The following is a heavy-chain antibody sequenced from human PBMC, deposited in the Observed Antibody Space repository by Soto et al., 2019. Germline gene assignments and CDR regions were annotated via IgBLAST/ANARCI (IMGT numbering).Heavy chain of an antibody. CDR3: ARDAGYCSSTSCYGGGAFDI. CDR2: ISSSSSTI. CDR1: GFTFSSYS. V-gene: IGHV3-48*01. J-gene: IGHJ3*02. D-gene: IGHD2-2*01. Sequence: GGSLRLSCAASGFTFSSYSMNWVRQAPGKGLEWVSYISSSSSTIYYADSVKGRFTISRDNAKNSLYLQMNSLRAEDTAVYYCARDAGYCSSTSCYGGGAFDIWGQGTMVTVSS.